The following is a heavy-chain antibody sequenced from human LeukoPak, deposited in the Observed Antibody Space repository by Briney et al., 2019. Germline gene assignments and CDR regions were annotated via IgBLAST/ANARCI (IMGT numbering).Heavy chain of an antibody. CDR2: IRNKANSYTT. CDR1: GFTFSDYY. V-gene: IGHV3-72*01. CDR3: VRERFGELD. Sequence: GRCLSLSCAASGFTFSDYYIDWVRQPPGKGREWGGRIRNKANSYTTEYAASVKGRFPISRDDSQSSLYLQMNSLKTEDTAMYYGVRERFGELDWGQGTLVTVSS. J-gene: IGHJ4*02. D-gene: IGHD3-10*01.